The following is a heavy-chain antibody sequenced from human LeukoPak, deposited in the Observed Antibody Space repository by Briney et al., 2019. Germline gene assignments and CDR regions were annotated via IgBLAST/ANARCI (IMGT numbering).Heavy chain of an antibody. CDR2: ISYDGSNK. J-gene: IGHJ4*02. Sequence: GGSLRLSCAASGFTFSSYGMHWVRQAPGKGLEWVAVISYDGSNKYYADSVQGRFTISRDNSKNTLYLQMNSLRAADTAVYYCAKDRGDQAYYYDSSGYYYDYWGQGTLVTVSS. V-gene: IGHV3-30*18. CDR3: AKDRGDQAYYYDSSGYYYDY. D-gene: IGHD3-22*01. CDR1: GFTFSSYG.